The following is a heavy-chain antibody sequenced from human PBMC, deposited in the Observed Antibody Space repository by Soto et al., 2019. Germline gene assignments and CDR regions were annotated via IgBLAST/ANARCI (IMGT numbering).Heavy chain of an antibody. Sequence: QVQVVQSGAEVKEPGASVRLSCKASGYTFTSYHLHWVRQAPGQGLEWMGIITPSTGATMYAQKFQGRVAMTRDTSTSTVYMDLSSLRSEDTAVYYCAGEISGGLWDHWGQGALVSVSS. D-gene: IGHD3-16*01. CDR2: ITPSTGAT. V-gene: IGHV1-46*03. CDR1: GYTFTSYH. J-gene: IGHJ4*02. CDR3: AGEISGGLWDH.